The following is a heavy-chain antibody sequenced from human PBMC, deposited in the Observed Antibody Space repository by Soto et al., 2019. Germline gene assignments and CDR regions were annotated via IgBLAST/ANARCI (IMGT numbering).Heavy chain of an antibody. V-gene: IGHV4-4*02. CDR1: GGSISSSNW. Sequence: WETLSLTCAVSGGSISSSNWWSWVRQPPGKGLEWIGEIYHSGSTNYNPSLKSRVTISVDKSKNQFSLKLSSVTAADTAVYYCARSWGDPEYYYYYGMDVWGQGTTVTVSS. J-gene: IGHJ6*02. D-gene: IGHD3-16*01. CDR3: ARSWGDPEYYYYYGMDV. CDR2: IYHSGST.